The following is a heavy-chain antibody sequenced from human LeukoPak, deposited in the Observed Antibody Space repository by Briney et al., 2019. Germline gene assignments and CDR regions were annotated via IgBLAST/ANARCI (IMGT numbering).Heavy chain of an antibody. J-gene: IGHJ4*02. V-gene: IGHV2-5*02. D-gene: IGHD3-3*01. Sequence: SGPTLVNPTQTLTLTCTFSRFSLSTRGAGAGLIRNPPGKALEWLALIYWDDDKRYSPSLKSRLTITKDISKNQVVLTMTNMDPVDTATYYCAHRLLGEFDYWGQGTLVTVSS. CDR1: RFSLSTRGAG. CDR2: IYWDDDK. CDR3: AHRLLGEFDY.